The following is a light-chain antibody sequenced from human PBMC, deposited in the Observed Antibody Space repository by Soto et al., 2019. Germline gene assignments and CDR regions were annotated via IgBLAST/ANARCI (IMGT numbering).Light chain of an antibody. J-gene: IGKJ2*01. CDR1: QSVSSN. CDR3: QQRSNWPGT. Sequence: EIVMTQSPATLSVSPGERASLSCRASQSVSSNLAWYQQKPGQTPRLLIYATSTRATGIPARFSGSGSGTEFTLTISSLQSEDVAVYYCQQRSNWPGTFGQGTKLEIK. CDR2: ATS. V-gene: IGKV3-15*01.